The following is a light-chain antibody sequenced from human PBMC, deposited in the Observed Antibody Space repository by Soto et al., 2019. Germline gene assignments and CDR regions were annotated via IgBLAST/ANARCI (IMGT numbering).Light chain of an antibody. V-gene: IGLV2-18*02. J-gene: IGLJ2*01. CDR2: EVN. Sequence: QSALTQPPSVSGSPGQSVTISCTGTNNDVGSYNRVSWYQQPPGTAPKLIIYEVNNRPSGVPDRFSGSKSGNTASLTISGLQAEDEADYYCSSFTAFTTLVFGGGTKLTVL. CDR1: NNDVGSYNR. CDR3: SSFTAFTTLV.